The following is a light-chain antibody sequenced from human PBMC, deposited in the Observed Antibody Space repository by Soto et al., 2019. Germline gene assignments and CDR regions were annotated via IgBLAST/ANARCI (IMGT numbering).Light chain of an antibody. J-gene: IGKJ1*01. V-gene: IGKV1-39*01. CDR3: QHRFNWPWT. CDR2: DAS. CDR1: QSISSY. Sequence: DIQMTQSPSSLSASVGDRVTITCRASQSISSYLNWYQQKPGKAPKLLIYDASTLQSGVPLRFSGSGSGTDFALTISSLEPEDFAVYYCQHRFNWPWTFGQGTRWIS.